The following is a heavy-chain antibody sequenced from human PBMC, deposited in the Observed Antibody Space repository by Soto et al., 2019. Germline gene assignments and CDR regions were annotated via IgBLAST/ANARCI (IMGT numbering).Heavy chain of an antibody. J-gene: IGHJ4*02. CDR2: ISGSSNNI. V-gene: IGHV3-21*02. Sequence: EVQLVESGGGLVKPGGSLRLSCAASGFTFSTSSMNWVRQAPGKGLEWVSSISGSSNNIYYADSVKGRFTISRDNAKNSLYLQMNSLRAEDTAVYYCARDNGYDAATLDYWGQGTLVTVSS. CDR1: GFTFSTSS. CDR3: ARDNGYDAATLDY. D-gene: IGHD5-12*01.